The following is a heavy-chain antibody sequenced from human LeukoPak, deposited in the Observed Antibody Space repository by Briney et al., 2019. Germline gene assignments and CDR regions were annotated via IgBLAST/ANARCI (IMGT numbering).Heavy chain of an antibody. CDR2: FDPEDGET. CDR1: GYTLTELS. V-gene: IGHV1-24*01. CDR3: ARGGAVAGVDY. J-gene: IGHJ4*02. Sequence: VSVEVSCKVSGYTLTELSMHWVRQAPGKGLEWMGGFDPEDGETIYAQKFQGRVTMTEDTSTDTAYRELSRLRSDDTAVYYCARGGAVAGVDYWGQGTLVTVSS. D-gene: IGHD6-19*01.